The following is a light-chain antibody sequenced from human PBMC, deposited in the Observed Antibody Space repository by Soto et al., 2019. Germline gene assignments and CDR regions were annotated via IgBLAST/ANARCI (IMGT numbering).Light chain of an antibody. CDR1: QSVSSS. V-gene: IGKV3-15*01. CDR2: GAS. Sequence: EIGLTQSPGTLSLSPGERATLSFMGSQSVSSSFLAWHQQKPGQAPRLLIYGASTRATGIPARFSGSGSGTEFTLTISSLQSEDFAVYYCQQYNNWPRTFGQGTKVDI. J-gene: IGKJ1*01. CDR3: QQYNNWPRT.